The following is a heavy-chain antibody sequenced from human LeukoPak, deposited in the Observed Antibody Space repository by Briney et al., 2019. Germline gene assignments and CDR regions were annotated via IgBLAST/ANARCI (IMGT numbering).Heavy chain of an antibody. CDR2: IKKDGDDK. CDR3: ARVLGTSNYYGSGSPDY. D-gene: IGHD3-10*01. CDR1: GFPFSSYW. V-gene: IGHV3-7*04. Sequence: GGSLRLSCAASGFPFSSYWMSWVRQAPGKGLEWVANIKKDGDDKHYVDSVKGRFTVSRDNAKTSLYLQMNNLRAEDTAVYYCARVLGTSNYYGSGSPDYWGQGTLVTVSS. J-gene: IGHJ4*02.